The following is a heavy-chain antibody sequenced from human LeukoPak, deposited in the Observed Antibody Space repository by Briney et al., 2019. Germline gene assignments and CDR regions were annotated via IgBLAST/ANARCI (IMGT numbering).Heavy chain of an antibody. D-gene: IGHD7-27*01. Sequence: SQTLSLTCAVSGGSISSGSYSWRWIRQPPGKGLEWIGYIYPRGSTYYNPSLKSRVILSLDKSANQFSLNLSSVTAADTAVYYCARFSPRAMGNYLDFWGQGTLVTVSS. CDR2: IYPRGST. V-gene: IGHV4-30-2*01. J-gene: IGHJ4*02. CDR1: GGSISSGSYS. CDR3: ARFSPRAMGNYLDF.